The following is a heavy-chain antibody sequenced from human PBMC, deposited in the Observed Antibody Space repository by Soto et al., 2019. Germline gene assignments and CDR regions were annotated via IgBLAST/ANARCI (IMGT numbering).Heavy chain of an antibody. CDR2: INAGNGNT. CDR1: GYTFTSYA. Sequence: WASVKVSCKASGYTFTSYAMHWVRQAPGQRLEWMGWINAGNGNTKYSQKFQGRVTITRDTSASTAYMELSSLRSEDTTVYYCARAYSSGWYYYWGQGTLVTVSS. CDR3: ARAYSSGWYYY. J-gene: IGHJ4*02. D-gene: IGHD6-19*01. V-gene: IGHV1-3*01.